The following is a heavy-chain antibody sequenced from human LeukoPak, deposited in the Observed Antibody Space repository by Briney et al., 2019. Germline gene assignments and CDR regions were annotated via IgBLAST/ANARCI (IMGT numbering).Heavy chain of an antibody. CDR3: ARVRSEGGSAAAHLNWFDP. CDR2: IIPILGIA. V-gene: IGHV1-69*04. CDR1: GGTFSSYA. D-gene: IGHD6-13*01. Sequence: ASVKVSCKASGGTFSSYAISWVRQAPGQGLEWMGRIIPILGIANYAQKFQGRVTITADESTSTAYMELSSLRSEDTAVYYCARVRSEGGSAAAHLNWFDPWGQGTLVTVSS. J-gene: IGHJ5*02.